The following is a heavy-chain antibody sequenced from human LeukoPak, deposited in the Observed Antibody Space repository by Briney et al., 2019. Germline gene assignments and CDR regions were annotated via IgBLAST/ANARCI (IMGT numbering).Heavy chain of an antibody. Sequence: PGGSLRLSCAASGFTFSSYSMNWVRQAPGKGLGWVSSISSSSSYIYYADSVKGRFTISRDNAKNSLYLQMNSLRAEDTAVYYCARAGIAVAEYYFDYWGQGTLVTVSS. V-gene: IGHV3-21*01. CDR1: GFTFSSYS. CDR2: ISSSSSYI. J-gene: IGHJ4*02. CDR3: ARAGIAVAEYYFDY. D-gene: IGHD6-19*01.